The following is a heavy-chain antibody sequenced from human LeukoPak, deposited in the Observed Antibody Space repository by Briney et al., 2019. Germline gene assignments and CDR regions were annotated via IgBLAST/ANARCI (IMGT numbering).Heavy chain of an antibody. CDR1: GGSISSYY. J-gene: IGHJ4*02. Sequence: SETLSLTCTVSGGSISSYYWSWIRQPPGKGLEWIGYIYYSGSTNYNPSLKSRVTISVDTSKNQSSLKLSSVTAADTAVYYCASFAVAGTDHFDYWGQGTLVTVSS. V-gene: IGHV4-59*08. CDR3: ASFAVAGTDHFDY. D-gene: IGHD6-19*01. CDR2: IYYSGST.